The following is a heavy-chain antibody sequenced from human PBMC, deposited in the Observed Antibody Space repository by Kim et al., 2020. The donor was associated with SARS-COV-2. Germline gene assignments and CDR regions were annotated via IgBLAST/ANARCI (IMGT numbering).Heavy chain of an antibody. CDR3: ARDGYYDSSGYYRDYYYYYGMDV. CDR1: GYTFTSYA. V-gene: IGHV1-3*01. D-gene: IGHD3-22*01. CDR2: INAGNGNT. J-gene: IGHJ6*02. Sequence: ASVKVSCKASGYTFTSYAMHWVRQAPGQRLEWMGWINAGNGNTKYSQKFQGRVTITRDTSASTAYMELSSLRSEDTAVYYCARDGYYDSSGYYRDYYYYYGMDVWGQGTTVTVSS.